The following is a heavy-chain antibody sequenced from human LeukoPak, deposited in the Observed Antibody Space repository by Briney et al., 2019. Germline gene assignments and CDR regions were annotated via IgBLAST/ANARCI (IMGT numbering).Heavy chain of an antibody. V-gene: IGHV3-53*01. Sequence: PGGSPRPPLSGSGFTVSRNYVNLVRQAPREGLGWVSVIYSGGSTYYADSVKGRFTISRDNSKNTLYLQMNSLRAEDTAVYYCARGSIVVVPAADYWGQGPLVSVS. CDR2: IYSGGST. CDR1: GFTVSRNY. J-gene: IGHJ4*02. D-gene: IGHD2-2*01. CDR3: ARGSIVVVPAADY.